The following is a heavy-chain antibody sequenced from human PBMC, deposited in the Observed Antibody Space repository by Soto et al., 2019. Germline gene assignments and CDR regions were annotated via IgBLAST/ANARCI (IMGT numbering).Heavy chain of an antibody. J-gene: IGHJ4*02. CDR3: AKDPGADHYGDSYFDY. CDR2: INGNGGST. Sequence: EVQLLESGGGLVQPGGSRRLSCAASGFTFNNCAMSWVRQAPGKGLEWVSSINGNGGSTYYADSVKGRFTISRDNSKNTLYLQMNSLRAEDTAIFYCAKDPGADHYGDSYFDYWGQGTLVTVSS. CDR1: GFTFNNCA. V-gene: IGHV3-23*01. D-gene: IGHD4-17*01.